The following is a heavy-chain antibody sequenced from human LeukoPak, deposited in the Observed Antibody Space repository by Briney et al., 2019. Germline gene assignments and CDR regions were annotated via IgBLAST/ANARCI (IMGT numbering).Heavy chain of an antibody. V-gene: IGHV3-7*01. J-gene: IGHJ4*02. CDR3: ARDAGWGYYDL. D-gene: IGHD1-26*01. CDR2: IDKHGNGK. Sequence: QTGGSLRLSCVASGFTFSTSWVTWVRLAPGKGLEWVANIDKHGNGKYYVDSVKGRFAISRDYASNSVFLQMDSLRAEDTSVYYCARDAGWGYYDLWGQGTPVTVSS. CDR1: GFTFSTSW.